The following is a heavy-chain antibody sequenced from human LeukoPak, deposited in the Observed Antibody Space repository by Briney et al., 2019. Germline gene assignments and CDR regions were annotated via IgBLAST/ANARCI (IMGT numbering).Heavy chain of an antibody. Sequence: GGSLRLSCAASGFTVSSTYMSWVRQAPGKGPEWVSIIYSGGNIYYMESVKGRFTISRDTSKNTLYLQMNSLRAEDTAVYFCAGRHCSGGGCYFAGADPFDYWGQGTLVTVSS. CDR3: AGRHCSGGGCYFAGADPFDY. V-gene: IGHV3-53*01. D-gene: IGHD2-15*01. CDR2: IYSGGNI. J-gene: IGHJ4*02. CDR1: GFTVSSTY.